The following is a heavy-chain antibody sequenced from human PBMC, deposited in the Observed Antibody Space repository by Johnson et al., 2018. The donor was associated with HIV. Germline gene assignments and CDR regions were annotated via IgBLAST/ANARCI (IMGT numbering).Heavy chain of an antibody. V-gene: IGHV3-64*01. Sequence: VQVVESGGGLVQPGGSLRLSCAASGFTFSSYAMHWVRQAPGKGLEYVSAISSNGGSTYYANSVKGRFTISRDNSKNTLYLQMNSLRAEDTAVYYCARVATHAFDIWGQGTMVTVSS. CDR2: ISSNGGST. CDR1: GFTFSSYA. J-gene: IGHJ3*02. D-gene: IGHD1-26*01. CDR3: ARVATHAFDI.